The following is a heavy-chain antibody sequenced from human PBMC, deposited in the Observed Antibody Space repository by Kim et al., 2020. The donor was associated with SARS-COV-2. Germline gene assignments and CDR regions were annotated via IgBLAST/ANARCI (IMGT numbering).Heavy chain of an antibody. J-gene: IGHJ4*02. CDR2: DT. CDR3: ARHAMAVCDY. V-gene: IGHV5-51*01. D-gene: IGHD3-16*01. Sequence: DTRYSPSFQGQVTISADKSISTAYLQWSSLKASDTAMYYCARHAMAVCDYWGQGTLVTVSS.